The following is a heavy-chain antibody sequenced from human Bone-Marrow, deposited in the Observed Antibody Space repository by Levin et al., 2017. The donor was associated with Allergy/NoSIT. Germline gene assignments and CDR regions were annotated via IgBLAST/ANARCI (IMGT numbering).Heavy chain of an antibody. CDR1: GFTFSSYA. V-gene: IGHV3-23*01. J-gene: IGHJ5*02. CDR2: ISGSGGST. CDR3: AKVGGYYYGSGSTHNWFDP. Sequence: GESLRISCAASGFTFSSYAMSWVRQAPGKGLEWVSAISGSGGSTYYADSVKGRFTISRDNSKNTLYLQMNSLRAEDTAVYYCAKVGGYYYGSGSTHNWFDPWGQGTLVTVSS. D-gene: IGHD3-10*01.